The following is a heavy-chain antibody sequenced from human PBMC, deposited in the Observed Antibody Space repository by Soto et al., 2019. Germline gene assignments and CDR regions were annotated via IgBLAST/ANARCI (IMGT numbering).Heavy chain of an antibody. D-gene: IGHD2-2*01. CDR3: ARGSRDGFEKEDWFDP. CDR2: ISYDGSNK. Sequence: GGSLRLSCAASGFTFSSYAMHWVRQAPGKGLEWVAVISYDGSNKYYAESVKGRFTISRDNSKNTLYLQMNSLRAEDTAVYYRARGSRDGFEKEDWFDPWGQGTLVTVSS. CDR1: GFTFSSYA. J-gene: IGHJ5*02. V-gene: IGHV3-30-3*01.